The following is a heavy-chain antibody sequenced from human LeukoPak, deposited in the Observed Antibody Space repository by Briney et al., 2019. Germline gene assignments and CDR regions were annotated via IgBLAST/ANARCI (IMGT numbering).Heavy chain of an antibody. CDR2: IYHSGST. Sequence: SETLSLTCTVSGYSISSGYYWGWIRQPPGKGLEWIGSIYHSGSTYYNPSLKSRVTISVDTSKNQFSLKLSSVTAADTAVYYCARSSVVAATPRVDYWGQGTLVTVSS. D-gene: IGHD2-15*01. CDR3: ARSSVVAATPRVDY. J-gene: IGHJ4*02. V-gene: IGHV4-38-2*02. CDR1: GYSISSGYY.